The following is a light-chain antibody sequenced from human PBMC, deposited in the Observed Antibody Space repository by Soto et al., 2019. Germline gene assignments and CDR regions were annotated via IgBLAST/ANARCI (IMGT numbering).Light chain of an antibody. CDR2: DVS. Sequence: QSALTQPRSVSGSPGQSVTISCSGTSGDVGGHNYVSWYQQHPGKAPKVMIYDVSRRPSGVPDRFSGSKSGNTASLTISGLQGEDEADYYCCSYAGSYTLVFGGGTKLTVL. CDR1: SGDVGGHNY. CDR3: CSYAGSYTLV. V-gene: IGLV2-11*02. J-gene: IGLJ3*02.